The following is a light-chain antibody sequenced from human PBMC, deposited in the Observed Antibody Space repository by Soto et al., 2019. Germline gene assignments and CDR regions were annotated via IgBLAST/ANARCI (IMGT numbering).Light chain of an antibody. CDR2: DAS. CDR1: RRISSW. V-gene: IGKV1-5*01. J-gene: IGKJ1*01. Sequence: DIQMTQSPSTLSASVGDRVTITCRASRRISSWLAWYQQRPGKAPKLLVYDASTLQSGVPLRFSGNGSGTEFTLTISRLQPEDLATYFCQQYNGYPWTFGQGTRVGIK. CDR3: QQYNGYPWT.